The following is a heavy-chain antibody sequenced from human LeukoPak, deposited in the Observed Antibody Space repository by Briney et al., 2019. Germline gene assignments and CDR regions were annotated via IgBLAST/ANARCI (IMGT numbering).Heavy chain of an antibody. J-gene: IGHJ5*02. CDR3: ARRLTQYDCFDP. V-gene: IGHV6-1*01. CDR2: TYYRSTWYN. D-gene: IGHD2-2*01. Sequence: SQTLSLTCAISGDSVSSNSVTWNWIRQSPSRGLEWLGRTYYRSTWYNDYAVSVRGRITVNPDTSKNQFSLHLNSVTPEDTAVYYCARRLTQYDCFDPWGQGILVTVSS. CDR1: GDSVSSNSVT.